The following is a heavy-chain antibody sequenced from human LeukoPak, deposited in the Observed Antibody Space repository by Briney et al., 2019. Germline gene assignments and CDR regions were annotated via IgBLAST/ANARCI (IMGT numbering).Heavy chain of an antibody. CDR2: IYYSGNT. D-gene: IGHD3-10*01. Sequence: PSETLSLTRIVSGGSVSRYYWSWVRQPPGKGLEWIGYIYYSGNTNYNPSLKGRVTMSVDTSKNQFSLNLTSVTAADTAVYYCARTEITIPRGPRGFDIWGQGTMVTVSS. CDR3: ARTEITIPRGPRGFDI. J-gene: IGHJ3*02. CDR1: GGSVSRYY. V-gene: IGHV4-59*02.